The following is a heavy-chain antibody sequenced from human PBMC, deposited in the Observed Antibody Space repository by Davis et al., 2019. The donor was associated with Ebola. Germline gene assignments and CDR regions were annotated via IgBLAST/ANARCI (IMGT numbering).Heavy chain of an antibody. CDR1: RFTFSRYD. CDR2: TGTTGDT. V-gene: IGHV3-13*01. CDR3: GRSEPGSRSRIDS. J-gene: IGHJ4*02. Sequence: GGSLRLSCAASRFTFSRYDMNWVRQVAGKSLEWVSATGTTGDTYYPGSVKGRFIVSREDAKNSFYLQMNSLRAEDTAVYYCGRSEPGSRSRIDSWGQGTLVIVSS. D-gene: IGHD1-14*01.